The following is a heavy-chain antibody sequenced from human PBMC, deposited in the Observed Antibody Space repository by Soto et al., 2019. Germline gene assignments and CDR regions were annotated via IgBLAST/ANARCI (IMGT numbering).Heavy chain of an antibody. CDR2: ISSSSSYI. J-gene: IGHJ6*02. CDR3: ARDVRRDWGSMTMIVVVQGMAV. V-gene: IGHV3-21*01. Sequence: EVQLVESGGGLVKPGGSLRLSCAASGFTFSSYSMNWVRQAPGKGLEWVSSISSSSSYIYYADSVKGRFTISRDNAKNSMDLQMNSRRAADTGVYYCARDVRRDWGSMTMIVVVQGMAVWGQGTTVTVSS. CDR1: GFTFSSYS. D-gene: IGHD3-22*01.